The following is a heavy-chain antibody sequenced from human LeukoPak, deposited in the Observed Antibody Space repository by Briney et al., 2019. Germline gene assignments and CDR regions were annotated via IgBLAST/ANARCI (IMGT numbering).Heavy chain of an antibody. J-gene: IGHJ4*02. CDR2: IIGGGCST. D-gene: IGHD6-19*01. Sequence: PGGSLRLSCAASGFTFSNYAMSWVRQAPGKGLEYISAIIGGGCSTYYADSVKGRFTISRDNSKHTLYLQMNSLRAEDTAVYYCAKRDGSGWHYFDYWGQGTLVTVSS. V-gene: IGHV3-23*01. CDR3: AKRDGSGWHYFDY. CDR1: GFTFSNYA.